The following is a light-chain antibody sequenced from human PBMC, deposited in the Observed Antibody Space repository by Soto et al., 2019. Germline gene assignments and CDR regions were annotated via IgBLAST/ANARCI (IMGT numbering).Light chain of an antibody. CDR2: GAS. J-gene: IGKJ1*01. Sequence: EIVLTQSPATLSLSPGERATLSCRASQSVSSYLAWYQQKPGQAPRLLIYGASNRATGIPDRFSGSASGTDFTLTISRLEPEDFAVYYCQQYGSSPWTFGQGTKVEIK. CDR1: QSVSSY. V-gene: IGKV3-20*01. CDR3: QQYGSSPWT.